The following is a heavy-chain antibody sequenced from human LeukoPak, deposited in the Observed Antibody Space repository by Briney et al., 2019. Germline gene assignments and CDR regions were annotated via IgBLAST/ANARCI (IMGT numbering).Heavy chain of an antibody. CDR1: GFTFSSYA. CDR3: AKTKRSGPAHFDY. D-gene: IGHD3-10*01. CDR2: ISGSGGST. V-gene: IGHV3-23*01. J-gene: IGHJ4*02. Sequence: GGSLRLSCAASGFTFSSYAMSWVRQAPGKGLEWVSAISGSGGSTYYADSVKGRFTISRDNSKNTLYLQMNSLGAEDTAVYYCAKTKRSGPAHFDYWGQGTLVTVSS.